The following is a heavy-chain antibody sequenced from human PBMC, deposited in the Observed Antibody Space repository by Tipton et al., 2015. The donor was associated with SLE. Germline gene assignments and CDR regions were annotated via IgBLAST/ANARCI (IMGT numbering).Heavy chain of an antibody. CDR3: ARHVVAVAGVDY. Sequence: TLSLTCAVSGASIGSGGYSWNWIRQPPGKGLQWIGYIFHSGSTYYNPSLKSRVTISVDTSKNQFSLKLSSVTAADTAVYYCARHVVAVAGVDYWGQGTLVTVSS. CDR2: IFHSGST. V-gene: IGHV4-30-2*01. CDR1: GASIGSGGYS. D-gene: IGHD6-19*01. J-gene: IGHJ4*02.